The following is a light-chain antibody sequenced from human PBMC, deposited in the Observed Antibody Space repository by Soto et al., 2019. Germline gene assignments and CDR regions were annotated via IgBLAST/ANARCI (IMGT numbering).Light chain of an antibody. CDR1: SSNIGNNY. V-gene: IGLV1-47*01. J-gene: IGLJ2*01. Sequence: QSVLTQPPSASGTPGQRVTISCSGSSSNIGNNYVYWYQHLLGTAPKLLIYRNSQRPSGVPDRFSGSNTGTSASLPISGLLSEEEDDYYYATWDASLSVLFGGGTKLTVL. CDR3: ATWDASLSVL. CDR2: RNS.